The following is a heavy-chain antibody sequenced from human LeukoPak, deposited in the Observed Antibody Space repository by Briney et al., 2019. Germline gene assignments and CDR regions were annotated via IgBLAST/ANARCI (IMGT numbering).Heavy chain of an antibody. J-gene: IGHJ4*02. CDR1: GFTFSNYW. V-gene: IGHV3-74*01. Sequence: SGGSLRLSCAASGFTFSNYWMHWVRQAPGKGLVWVSRINGDGSSTSYADSVKGRFTISRDNAKNTLYLQMDSLSAEDTAVYYCARDPYGSGRYWGQGTRVTVSS. CDR3: ARDPYGSGRY. D-gene: IGHD3-10*01. CDR2: INGDGSST.